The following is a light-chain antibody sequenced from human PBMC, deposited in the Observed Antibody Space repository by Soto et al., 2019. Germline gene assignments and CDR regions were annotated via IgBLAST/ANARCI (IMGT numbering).Light chain of an antibody. CDR3: SSYAGDNKYVL. Sequence: QSALTQPPSASGSPGQSVTISCTGTSSDVGAYNYVSWYQQHPGKAPKLMIYEVTKRPSGVPDRFSGSKSGNTASLTVSGLQAEDEADYYCSSYAGDNKYVLFGGGTKVTVL. J-gene: IGLJ2*01. CDR1: SSDVGAYNY. CDR2: EVT. V-gene: IGLV2-8*01.